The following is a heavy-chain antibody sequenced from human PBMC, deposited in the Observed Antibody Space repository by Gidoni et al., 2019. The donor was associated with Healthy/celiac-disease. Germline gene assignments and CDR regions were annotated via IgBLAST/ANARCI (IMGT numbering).Heavy chain of an antibody. CDR2: IYYSGST. V-gene: IGHV4-39*01. CDR3: ARQDYDFWSGYYGGGMDV. CDR1: GGSISSSSYD. J-gene: IGHJ6*02. D-gene: IGHD3-3*01. Sequence: QLQLQESGPGLVKPSETLSLTCTVSGGSISSSSYDWGWIRQPPGKGLEWIGSIYYSGSTYYTPSLKSRVTISVDTSKTQFSLKLSSVTAADTAVYYCARQDYDFWSGYYGGGMDVWGQGTTVTVSS.